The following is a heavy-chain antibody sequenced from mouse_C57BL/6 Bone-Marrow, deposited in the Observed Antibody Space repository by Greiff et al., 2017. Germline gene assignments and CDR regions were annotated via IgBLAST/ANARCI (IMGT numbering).Heavy chain of an antibody. CDR2: INPSSGYT. Sequence: QVQLQQSGAELARPGASVKMSCKASGYTFTSYTMHWVKQRPGQGLEWIGYINPSSGYTKYNQKFKDKATLTADKSARTAYMQLSSLTSEDSAVYYCAREDYGSSYWYFEGRGTGTTVTVAS. V-gene: IGHV1-4*01. D-gene: IGHD1-1*01. CDR3: AREDYGSSYWYFEG. CDR1: GYTFTSYT. J-gene: IGHJ1*03.